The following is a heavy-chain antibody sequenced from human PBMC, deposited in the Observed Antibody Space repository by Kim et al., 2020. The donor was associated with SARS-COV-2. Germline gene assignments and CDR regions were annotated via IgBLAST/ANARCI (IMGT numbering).Heavy chain of an antibody. CDR3: AGWFGELLDGGY. Sequence: YFADTGKGRFTTSRDNVKNSLYLQMNSLGAEDTAVYYCAGWFGELLDGGYWGQGTLVTVSS. V-gene: IGHV3-21*01. J-gene: IGHJ4*02. D-gene: IGHD3-10*01.